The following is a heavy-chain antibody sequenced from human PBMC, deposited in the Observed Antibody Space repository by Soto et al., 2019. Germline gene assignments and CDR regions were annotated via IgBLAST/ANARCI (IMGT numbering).Heavy chain of an antibody. Sequence: QVQLVQSGAEVKKPGSSVKVSCKASGGTFSSYAISWVRQAPGQGLEWMGGIIPIFGTANYAQKFQGRVTITADESTSTAYMELSSLRSEDTAVYYCAAVAGDLGYYYYYYGMDVWGQGTTVTVSS. V-gene: IGHV1-69*01. J-gene: IGHJ6*02. D-gene: IGHD6-19*01. CDR3: AAVAGDLGYYYYYYGMDV. CDR1: GGTFSSYA. CDR2: IIPIFGTA.